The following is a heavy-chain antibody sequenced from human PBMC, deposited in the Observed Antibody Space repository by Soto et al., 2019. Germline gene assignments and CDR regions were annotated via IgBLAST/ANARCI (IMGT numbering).Heavy chain of an antibody. Sequence: SVKVSCKASVGTFSSYAISWVRQAPGQGLEWMGGIIPIFGTANYAQKFQGRVTITADESTSTAYMELSSLRSEDTAVYYCARRGGITMVRARKTYYYYGMDVWGQGTTVTVSS. CDR2: IIPIFGTA. V-gene: IGHV1-69*13. CDR1: VGTFSSYA. D-gene: IGHD3-10*01. J-gene: IGHJ6*02. CDR3: ARRGGITMVRARKTYYYYGMDV.